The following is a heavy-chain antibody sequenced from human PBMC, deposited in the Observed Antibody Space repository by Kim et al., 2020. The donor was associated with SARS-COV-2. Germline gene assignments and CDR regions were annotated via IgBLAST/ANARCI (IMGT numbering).Heavy chain of an antibody. CDR2: T. V-gene: IGHV3-53*01. CDR3: ATWLQSHFDY. J-gene: IGHJ4*02. D-gene: IGHD5-12*01. Sequence: THNADSVKGRFTITRDNSKNTLFIRMSSLRPEDTAIDYCATWLQSHFDYWGQGTLVTVSS.